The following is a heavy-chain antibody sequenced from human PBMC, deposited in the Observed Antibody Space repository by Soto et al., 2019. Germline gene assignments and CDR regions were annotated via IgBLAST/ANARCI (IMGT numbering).Heavy chain of an antibody. J-gene: IGHJ5*02. V-gene: IGHV1-69*01. Sequence: QVQLVQTGAEVKKPGSSVKVSCKASGGTFSSYAISWVRQAPGQGLEWMGGIIPIFGTANYAQKFQGRVTITAHESTSTAYMELSSLRSEDTAVYYCASQLSMVRVNWFDPWGQGTLVTVSS. CDR3: ASQLSMVRVNWFDP. CDR2: IIPIFGTA. D-gene: IGHD3-10*01. CDR1: GGTFSSYA.